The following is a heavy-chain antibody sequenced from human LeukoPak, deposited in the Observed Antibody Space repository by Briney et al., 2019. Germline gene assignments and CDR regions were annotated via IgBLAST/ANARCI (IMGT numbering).Heavy chain of an antibody. Sequence: ASVKVSCKASGYTFTGYYMHWVRQAPGQGLEWMGWINPNSGGTNYAQKFQGRVTVTRDTSISTAYMELSRLRSDDTAVYYCARDLYFCSSTSCYPSYNWFDPWGQGTLVTVSS. CDR3: ARDLYFCSSTSCYPSYNWFDP. CDR2: INPNSGGT. J-gene: IGHJ5*02. V-gene: IGHV1-2*02. D-gene: IGHD2-2*01. CDR1: GYTFTGYY.